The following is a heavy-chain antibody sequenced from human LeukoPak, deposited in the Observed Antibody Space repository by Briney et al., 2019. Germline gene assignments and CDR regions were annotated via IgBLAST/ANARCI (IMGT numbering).Heavy chain of an antibody. J-gene: IGHJ4*02. V-gene: IGHV1-8*02. Sequence: ASVKVSCKASGYTFTSYDINWVRQATGQGLEWMGWMNPNSGNTGYAQKFQGRVTMTTDTSTSTAYMELRSLRSDDTAVYYCARELGKAFVGYWGQGTLVTVSS. CDR3: ARELGKAFVGY. CDR1: GYTFTSYD. CDR2: MNPNSGNT. D-gene: IGHD3-16*01.